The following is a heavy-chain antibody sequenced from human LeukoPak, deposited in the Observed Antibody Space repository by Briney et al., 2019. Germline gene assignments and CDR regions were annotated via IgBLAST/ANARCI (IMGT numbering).Heavy chain of an antibody. CDR2: ISYDGSNK. J-gene: IGHJ4*02. D-gene: IGHD6-13*01. CDR3: VRGGYSSSWFWIF. Sequence: GGSLRLSCAASGFTFSSYAMHWVRQAPGKGLEWVAVISYDGSNKYYADSVKGRFTISRDNARDSLYLQMNSLRDDDTGMYYCVRGGYSSSWFWIFWGQGTLVTVSS. CDR1: GFTFSSYA. V-gene: IGHV3-30-3*01.